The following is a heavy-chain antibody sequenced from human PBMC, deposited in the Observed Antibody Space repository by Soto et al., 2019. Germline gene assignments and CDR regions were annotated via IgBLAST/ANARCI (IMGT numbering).Heavy chain of an antibody. CDR1: GYTFSSYG. V-gene: IGHV1-18*01. CDR2: ISGYNGNA. CDR3: AREGWLGELLS. D-gene: IGHD1-7*01. J-gene: IGHJ4*02. Sequence: VQLVQSGNVVQKPGSSVKVSCKTSGYTFSSYGIIWVRQAPGQGLEWMGWISGYNGNADYAQRFRGRVNMTTDTSTTTVFMELRDLRSDDTALYFCAREGWLGELLSWGQGSLVTVS.